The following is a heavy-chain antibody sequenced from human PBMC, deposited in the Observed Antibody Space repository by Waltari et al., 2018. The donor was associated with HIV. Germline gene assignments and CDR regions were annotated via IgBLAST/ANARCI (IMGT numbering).Heavy chain of an antibody. CDR3: ARDGYCGSRGAFDI. Sequence: VQLQESGPGLVKPSQTLSLTCTVSGGSISGGHSYWSWIRQPAGKGLEWIGRIYTRGSTNYNPSLKSRVTISVDTSKNQFSLKLSSVTAADTAVYYCARDGYCGSRGAFDIWGHGTMVTVSS. CDR2: IYTRGST. J-gene: IGHJ3*02. CDR1: GGSISGGHSY. V-gene: IGHV4-61*02. D-gene: IGHD2-2*03.